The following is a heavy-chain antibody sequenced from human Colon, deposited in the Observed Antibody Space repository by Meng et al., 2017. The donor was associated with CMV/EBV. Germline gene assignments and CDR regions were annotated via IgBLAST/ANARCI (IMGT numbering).Heavy chain of an antibody. D-gene: IGHD3-3*01. J-gene: IGHJ6*02. CDR3: AHSTKEDYDLWSGHYGYGMDV. Sequence: GESLKISCVASGFTFSSYEMNWVRQAPGKGLEWISYISNSGSIIYSADSVKGRFTVSRDNAKNSMYLQMNGLRVEDTGVYYCAHSTKEDYDLWSGHYGYGMDVWGQGTTVTVSS. CDR2: ISNSGSII. V-gene: IGHV3-48*03. CDR1: GFTFSSYE.